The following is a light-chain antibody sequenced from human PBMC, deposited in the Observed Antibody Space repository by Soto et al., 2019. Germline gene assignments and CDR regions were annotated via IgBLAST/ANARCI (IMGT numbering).Light chain of an antibody. Sequence: ETVMTQSPATLSVSPGERVTLSCRASEDISSNLAWYQQKPGQAPRLLIYGASTRATGFPARFSGSGSGTEFTLTISSLQSEDFAFYYCQQYNDWPPAFTFGPGTKVDIK. CDR3: QQYNDWPPAFT. V-gene: IGKV3-15*01. J-gene: IGKJ3*01. CDR1: EDISSN. CDR2: GAS.